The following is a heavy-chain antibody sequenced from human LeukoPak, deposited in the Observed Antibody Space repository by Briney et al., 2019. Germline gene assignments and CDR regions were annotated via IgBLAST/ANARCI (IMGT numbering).Heavy chain of an antibody. CDR2: IIPIFGTA. V-gene: IGHV1-69*13. J-gene: IGHJ4*02. CDR1: GGTFSSYA. CDR3: ARDIAAGSRSTFDY. Sequence: SVNVSCKASGGTFSSYAISWVRQAPGQGLEWMGGIIPIFGTANYAQKFQGRVTITADESTSTAYMELSSLRSEDTAVYYCARDIAAGSRSTFDYWGQGTLVTVSS. D-gene: IGHD6-13*01.